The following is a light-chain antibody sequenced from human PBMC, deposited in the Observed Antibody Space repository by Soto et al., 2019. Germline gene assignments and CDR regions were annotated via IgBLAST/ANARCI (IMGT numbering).Light chain of an antibody. CDR3: RHYINSQWT. J-gene: IGKJ1*01. CDR2: AAS. Sequence: EIVLTQSPGTLSLSPGERATLSCRPSQSVSSTYLDWYQQKPGQAPRLLINAASSRATGIPDRFSGGASATDFTLTISRLEPEDFAVYYCRHYINSQWTFGQGTKVEIK. V-gene: IGKV3-20*01. CDR1: QSVSSTY.